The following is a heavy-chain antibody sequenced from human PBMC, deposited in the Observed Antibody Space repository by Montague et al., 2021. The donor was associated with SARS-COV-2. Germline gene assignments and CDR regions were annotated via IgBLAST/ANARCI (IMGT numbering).Heavy chain of an antibody. CDR3: ARKGSGRSDLAY. J-gene: IGHJ4*02. V-gene: IGHV4-4*02. CDR2: FCHTGGT. Sequence: SETLSLTCVVYVHCGGADHWCSSEGQTSEQQLLAVGVFCHTGGTKYKPSLKSRVSMSVDKSWNQFSLRLTSVTAADTAIYYCARKGSGRSDLAYWGQGTLVTVSS. D-gene: IGHD1-26*01. CDR1: VHCGGADHW.